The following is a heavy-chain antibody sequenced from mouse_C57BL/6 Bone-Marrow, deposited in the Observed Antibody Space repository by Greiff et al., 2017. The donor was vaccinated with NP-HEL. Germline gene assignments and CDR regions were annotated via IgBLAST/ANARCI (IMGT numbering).Heavy chain of an antibody. CDR1: GFNIKNTY. V-gene: IGHV14-3*01. Sequence: VQLKESVAELVRPGASVKLSCTASGFNIKNTYMHWVKQRPEQGLEWIGRIDPANGNTKYAPKFQGKATITADTSSTTAYLQLSSLTSEDTAIYYCARSLYYYGKGAFAYWGQGTLVTVSA. CDR2: IDPANGNT. D-gene: IGHD1-1*01. J-gene: IGHJ3*01. CDR3: ARSLYYYGKGAFAY.